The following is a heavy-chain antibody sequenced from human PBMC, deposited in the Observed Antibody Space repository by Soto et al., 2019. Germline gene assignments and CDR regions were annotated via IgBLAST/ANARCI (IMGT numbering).Heavy chain of an antibody. D-gene: IGHD3-10*01. CDR3: ARETYYFGSGTYDDGMDV. CDR1: GYTYTGYG. V-gene: IGHV1-18*04. J-gene: IGHJ6*02. CDR2: ISIYNDNT. Sequence: GASVKVSCKASGYTYTGYGISWVRQAPEQGLEWMAWISIYNDNTKYAQKFQGRITMTTDTSTSTAYMELRSLRSDDTAVYYCARETYYFGSGTYDDGMDVWGQGTTVTVSS.